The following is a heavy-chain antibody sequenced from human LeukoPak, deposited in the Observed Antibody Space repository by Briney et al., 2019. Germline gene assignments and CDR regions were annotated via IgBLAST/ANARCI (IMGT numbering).Heavy chain of an antibody. J-gene: IGHJ4*02. V-gene: IGHV3-53*01. CDR1: RFTLSSNY. Sequence: PGGSLRLSCAASRFTLSSNYMSWVRQPPGKGLEWVSVIYSGGTTFYADSVKGRFTISRDNSKNTLYLQMNRLRPDDTAVYYCAKLKGWYGEGYFDYWGQGTVVTVSS. D-gene: IGHD3-10*01. CDR2: IYSGGTT. CDR3: AKLKGWYGEGYFDY.